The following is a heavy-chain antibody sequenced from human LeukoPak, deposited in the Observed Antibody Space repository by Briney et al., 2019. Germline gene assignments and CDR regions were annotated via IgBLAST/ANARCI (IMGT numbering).Heavy chain of an antibody. CDR2: IITIFVTA. Sequence: ASVKVSCKSSGGTFSGYAISWVRQAPGQGLEWMGGIITIFVTANYAHKFQGRGTITTDESTGTAYSDLSRLRSEDTAVYYCARGGDGYGNSYYYMDVWGKGTTVTVSS. CDR1: GGTFSGYA. J-gene: IGHJ6*03. CDR3: ARGGDGYGNSYYYMDV. D-gene: IGHD5-24*01. V-gene: IGHV1-69*05.